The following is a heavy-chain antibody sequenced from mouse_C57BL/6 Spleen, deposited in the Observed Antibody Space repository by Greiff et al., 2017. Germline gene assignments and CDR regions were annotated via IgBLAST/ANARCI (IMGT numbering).Heavy chain of an antibody. CDR1: GYTFTDYY. CDR2: INPNNGGT. V-gene: IGHV1-26*01. D-gene: IGHD2-5*01. J-gene: IGHJ2*01. Sequence: VQLQQSGPELVKPGASVKISCKASGYTFTDYYMNWVKQSHGKSLEWIGDINPNNGGTSYNQKFKGKATLTVDKSSSTAYMELRSLTSEDSAVYYCAGYSNSFDYWGQGTTLTVSS. CDR3: AGYSNSFDY.